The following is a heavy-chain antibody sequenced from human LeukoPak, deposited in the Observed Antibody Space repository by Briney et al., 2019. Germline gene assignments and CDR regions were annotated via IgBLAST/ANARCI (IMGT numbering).Heavy chain of an antibody. CDR3: AVTVAGDDWDY. Sequence: GGSLRLSCAASGFTFSSYSMNWDRQAPGKGLEWVSSISSSSSYIYYADSVKGRFTISRDNAKNSLYLQMNSLRAEDTAVYYCAVTVAGDDWDYWGQGTLVTVSS. J-gene: IGHJ4*02. V-gene: IGHV3-21*01. CDR2: ISSSSSYI. D-gene: IGHD6-19*01. CDR1: GFTFSSYS.